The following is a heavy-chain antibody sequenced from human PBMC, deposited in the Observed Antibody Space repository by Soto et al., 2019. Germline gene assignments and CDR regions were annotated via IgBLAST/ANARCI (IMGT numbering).Heavy chain of an antibody. CDR2: SYYSAGS. J-gene: IGHJ4*02. Sequence: QLQLQESGPGLVKPSETLSLICNVSGGSVGSSGHYWGWIRQAPGKGLEWIVSSYYSAGSYYNPSLKTRVTTSMDASTNQFSLTMTSVTAADTAVYYCARQTSRGYSSSWFFDDWGQGTLVTVSS. V-gene: IGHV4-39*01. D-gene: IGHD2-2*01. CDR1: GGSVGSSGHY. CDR3: ARQTSRGYSSSWFFDD.